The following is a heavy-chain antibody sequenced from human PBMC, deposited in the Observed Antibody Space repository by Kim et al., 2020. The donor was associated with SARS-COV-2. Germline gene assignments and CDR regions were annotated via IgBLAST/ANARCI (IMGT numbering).Heavy chain of an antibody. J-gene: IGHJ4*02. CDR3: ARAVSGNYFDY. Sequence: SETLSLTCSVSGGFIRGFYWSWIRQPPGKGLEWLGYIYYSGSTNYNPSLWSRGTISVDTSKNQFSLKLSSVTAADTAVYYCARAVSGNYFDYWGQGALVT. CDR2: IYYSGST. CDR1: GGFIRGFY. D-gene: IGHD6-19*01. V-gene: IGHV4-59*01.